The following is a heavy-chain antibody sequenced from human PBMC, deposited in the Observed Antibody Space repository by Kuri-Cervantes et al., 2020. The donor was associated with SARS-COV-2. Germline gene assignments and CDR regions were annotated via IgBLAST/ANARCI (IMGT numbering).Heavy chain of an antibody. V-gene: IGHV3-19*01. Sequence: GESLKISCAASGFTFSNSDMNWARQAPGKGLEWVSGVSWNGSRTHYADSVKGRFTISRDNAKNSVFLQMNSLRAEDTAVYYCARDLRLGRSLDYWGQGTLVTVSS. CDR1: GFTFSNSD. CDR2: VSWNGSRT. CDR3: ARDLRLGRSLDY. J-gene: IGHJ4*02. D-gene: IGHD7-27*01.